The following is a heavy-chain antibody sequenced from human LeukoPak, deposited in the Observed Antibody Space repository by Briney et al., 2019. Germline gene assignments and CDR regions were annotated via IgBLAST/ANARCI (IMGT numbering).Heavy chain of an antibody. V-gene: IGHV1-18*01. CDR3: ARASSGWYPGYGMDV. CDR2: ISAYNGNT. CDR1: GYTFTSYG. J-gene: IGHJ6*02. Sequence: ASVKVSCKASGYTFTSYGISWVRQAPGQGLEWMGWISAYNGNTNYAQKLQGRATMTTDTSTSTAYMELRSLRSDDTAVYYCARASSGWYPGYGMDVWGQGTTVTVSS. D-gene: IGHD6-19*01.